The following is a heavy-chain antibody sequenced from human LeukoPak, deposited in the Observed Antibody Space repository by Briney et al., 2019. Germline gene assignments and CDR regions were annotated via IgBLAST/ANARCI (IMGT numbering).Heavy chain of an antibody. Sequence: SETLSLTCTVSGGSISSYYWSWIRQPPGKGLEWIGYIYYSGSTNYNPSLKSRVTISVDTSKNQFSLKLSSVTAADTAVYYCARYREYDSSGYYYYFDYWGQGTLVTVSS. J-gene: IGHJ4*02. CDR3: ARYREYDSSGYYYYFDY. CDR2: IYYSGST. D-gene: IGHD3-22*01. V-gene: IGHV4-59*01. CDR1: GGSISSYY.